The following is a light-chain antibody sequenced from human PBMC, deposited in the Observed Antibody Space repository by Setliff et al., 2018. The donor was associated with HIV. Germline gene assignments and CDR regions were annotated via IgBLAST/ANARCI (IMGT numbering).Light chain of an antibody. CDR2: EVS. V-gene: IGLV2-14*01. Sequence: QSALTQPASVSGSPGQSITISCTGTSSDVGDYDFVSWFQQHPGKAPKLMIYEVSNRPSGVSNRFSGSKSGNTASLTTSGLQAEDEADYYCNSYTGSSTGYVFGTGTKV. CDR1: SSDVGDYDF. CDR3: NSYTGSSTGYV. J-gene: IGLJ1*01.